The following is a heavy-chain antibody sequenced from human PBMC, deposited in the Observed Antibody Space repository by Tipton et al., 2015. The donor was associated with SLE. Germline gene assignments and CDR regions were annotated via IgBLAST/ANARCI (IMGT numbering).Heavy chain of an antibody. Sequence: TLSLTCSVSGVSISTYYWSWIRQSPGKGLEWIGFFYFSGSSQYNPSLKSRVAISADTSNNHFSLRLSSLTAADTAVYYCARGPDYSNYYFYRMDVWGQGTTVTVSS. V-gene: IGHV4-59*12. CDR3: ARGPDYSNYYFYRMDV. CDR1: GVSISTYY. D-gene: IGHD4-11*01. J-gene: IGHJ6*02. CDR2: FYFSGSS.